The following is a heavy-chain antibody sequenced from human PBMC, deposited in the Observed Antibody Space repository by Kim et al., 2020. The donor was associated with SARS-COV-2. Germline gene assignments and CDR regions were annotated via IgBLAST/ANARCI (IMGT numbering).Heavy chain of an antibody. V-gene: IGHV1-69*02. Sequence: SVKVSCKASGGTFSSYTISWVRQAPGQGLEWMGRIIPILGIANYAQKFQGRVTITADKSTSTAYMELSSLRSEDTAVYYCAENILGATTRYYGMDVWGQGTTVTVSS. CDR1: GGTFSSYT. CDR3: AENILGATTRYYGMDV. CDR2: IIPILGIA. D-gene: IGHD1-26*01. J-gene: IGHJ6*02.